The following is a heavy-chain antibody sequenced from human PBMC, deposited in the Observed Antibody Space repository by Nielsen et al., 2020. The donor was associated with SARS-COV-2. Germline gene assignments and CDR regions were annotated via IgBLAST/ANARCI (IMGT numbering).Heavy chain of an antibody. CDR2: ISSSSSYI. V-gene: IGHV3-21*01. J-gene: IGHJ6*02. Sequence: GESLKISCAASGFTFSSYSMNWVRQAPGKGLEWVSSISSSSSYIYYADSVKGRFTISRDNAKNSLYLQMNSLRAEDTAVYYCAKDTDGYYYGMDVWGQGTTVTVSS. CDR1: GFTFSSYS. CDR3: AKDTDGYYYGMDV. D-gene: IGHD2-8*02.